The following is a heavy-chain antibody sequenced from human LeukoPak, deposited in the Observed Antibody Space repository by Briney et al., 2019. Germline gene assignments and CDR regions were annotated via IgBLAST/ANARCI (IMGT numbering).Heavy chain of an antibody. D-gene: IGHD2-2*01. CDR3: ARVLVVPAALTD. CDR2: IYHSGST. J-gene: IGHJ4*02. V-gene: IGHV4-30-2*01. Sequence: SQTLSLTCTVSGGSISSGGYYWSWIRQPPGKGLEWIGYIYHSGSTYYNPSLKSRVTISVDRSKNQFSLKLSSVTAADTAVYYCARVLVVPAALTDWGQGTLVTVSS. CDR1: GGSISSGGYY.